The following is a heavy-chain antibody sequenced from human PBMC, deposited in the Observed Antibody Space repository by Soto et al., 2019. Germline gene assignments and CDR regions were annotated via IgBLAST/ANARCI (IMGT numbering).Heavy chain of an antibody. CDR1: GYTFTTSS. D-gene: IGHD6-25*01. J-gene: IGHJ4*02. V-gene: IGHV1-46*04. CDR2: ISPAGGGP. Sequence: VQLVQSGAEVKKPGASVKVSCKTSGYTFTTSSIHWVRQAPGLGLQWLGMISPAGGGPIYAQNLQGRVSITVDKSTDTAYLEVTSLRLEDTAIYFCATMKRARLDSWGRGTVVTVSS. CDR3: ATMKRARLDS.